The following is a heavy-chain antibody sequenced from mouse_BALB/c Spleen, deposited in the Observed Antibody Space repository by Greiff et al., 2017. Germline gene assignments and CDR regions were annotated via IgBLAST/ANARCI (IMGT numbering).Heavy chain of an antibody. J-gene: IGHJ4*01. V-gene: IGHV14-3*02. CDR3: ARGIWRDY. CDR2: IDPANGNT. CDR1: GFNIKDTY. Sequence: VQLQQSGAELVKPGASVKLSCTASGFNIKDTYMHWVKQRPEQGLEWIGRIDPANGNTKYDPKFQGKATITADTSFNTAYLQLSSLTSDDTAVYYCARGIWRDYWGQGTSVTVSS. D-gene: IGHD1-1*02.